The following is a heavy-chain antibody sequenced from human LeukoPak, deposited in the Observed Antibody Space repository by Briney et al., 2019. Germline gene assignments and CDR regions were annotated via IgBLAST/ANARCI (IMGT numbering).Heavy chain of an antibody. D-gene: IGHD3-22*01. J-gene: IGHJ4*02. CDR1: GFTFSSYG. Sequence: PGGSLRLSCAASGFTFSSYGMSWVRQAPGKGLEWVSAISGSGGSTYYADSVKGRFTISRDNSKNTLYLQMNSLRAEDTAVYYCAKGEYGSSGYYYDYWGQGTLVTVSS. V-gene: IGHV3-23*01. CDR2: ISGSGGST. CDR3: AKGEYGSSGYYYDY.